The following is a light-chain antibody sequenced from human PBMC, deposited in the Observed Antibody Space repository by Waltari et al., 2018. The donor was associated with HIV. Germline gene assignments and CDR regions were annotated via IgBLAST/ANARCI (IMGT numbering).Light chain of an antibody. Sequence: SYVLTQPPSVSVAPGQTTRITCGGNNIGSKSVHWYQQKPGQAPVLVVYDDSDRPSGIPGRCSGSNSGNTATLTISRVEAGDEADYYCQVWDSGSDHYVFGTGTKVTVL. CDR3: QVWDSGSDHYV. V-gene: IGLV3-21*02. J-gene: IGLJ1*01. CDR2: DDS. CDR1: NIGSKS.